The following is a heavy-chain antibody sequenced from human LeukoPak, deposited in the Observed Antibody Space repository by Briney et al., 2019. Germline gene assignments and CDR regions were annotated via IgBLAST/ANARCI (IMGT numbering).Heavy chain of an antibody. V-gene: IGHV3-23*01. CDR3: ANPHGRRGYSPNDY. D-gene: IGHD5-18*01. CDR2: ISGSGGST. Sequence: PGGSLRLSCAASGITVGSSYMSWVRQAPGKGLEWVSAISGSGGSTYYADSVKGRFTISRDNSKNTLYLQMNSLRAEDTAVYYCANPHGRRGYSPNDYWGQGTLVTVSS. CDR1: GITVGSSY. J-gene: IGHJ4*02.